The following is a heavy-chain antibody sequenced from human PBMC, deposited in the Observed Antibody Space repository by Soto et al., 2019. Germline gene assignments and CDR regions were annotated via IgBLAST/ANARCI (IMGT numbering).Heavy chain of an antibody. Sequence: QVQLVQSGAEVKKPGSSVKVSCKASGGTFSSYAISWVRQAPGQGLEWMGGIIPIFGTANYAQKFQGRVTITADKSTSTTYMELSSLRSADTAVYYCARETGYCSGGSCDDWFDPWCQGTLVTVCS. D-gene: IGHD2-15*01. CDR2: IIPIFGTA. CDR3: ARETGYCSGGSCDDWFDP. J-gene: IGHJ5*02. CDR1: GGTFSSYA. V-gene: IGHV1-69*06.